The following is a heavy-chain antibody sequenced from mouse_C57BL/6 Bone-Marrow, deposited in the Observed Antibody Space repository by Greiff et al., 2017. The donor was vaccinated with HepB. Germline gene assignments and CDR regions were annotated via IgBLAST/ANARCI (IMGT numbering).Heavy chain of an antibody. CDR3: TGDGLSTVVAYYYAMGD. CDR1: GFTFSSYA. CDR2: ISSGGDYI. D-gene: IGHD1-1*01. Sequence: EVKLVESGEGLVKPGGSLKLSCAASGFTFSSYAMSWVRQTPEKRLEWVAYISSGGDYIYYADPVKGRFTISRDNARNTLYLQMSSLKSEDTAMYYCTGDGLSTVVAYYYAMGDWGKGTSVTVSS. J-gene: IGHJ4*01. V-gene: IGHV5-9-1*02.